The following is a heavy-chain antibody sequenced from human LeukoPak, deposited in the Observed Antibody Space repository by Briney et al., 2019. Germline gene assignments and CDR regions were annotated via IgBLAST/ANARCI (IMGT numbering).Heavy chain of an antibody. D-gene: IGHD6-13*01. CDR2: IYSVGST. CDR1: GFTVSSNY. V-gene: IGHV3-53*01. Sequence: GGSLRLSCAASGFTVSSNYMSWVRQAPGKGLEWVSVIYSVGSTYYADSVKGRFTIPRDNSKNTLYLQMNSLRAEDTAVYYCGMAAAGYDYWGQGTLVTVSS. J-gene: IGHJ4*02. CDR3: GMAAAGYDY.